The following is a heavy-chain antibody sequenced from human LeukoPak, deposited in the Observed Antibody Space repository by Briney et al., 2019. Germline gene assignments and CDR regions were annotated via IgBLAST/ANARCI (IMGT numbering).Heavy chain of an antibody. D-gene: IGHD3-10*01. V-gene: IGHV3-21*01. CDR2: ISSSSSYI. Sequence: PGGSLTLPCTVSGFPFSVYSMNWVRQAPGKGLEWVSPISSSSSYINYPDSEKRRFIISRDNAKNSLYMQMNSLRMEDTGVYYSARVYFGWGKCGFDYWGQGTLVTVSS. J-gene: IGHJ4*02. CDR1: GFPFSVYS. CDR3: ARVYFGWGKCGFDY.